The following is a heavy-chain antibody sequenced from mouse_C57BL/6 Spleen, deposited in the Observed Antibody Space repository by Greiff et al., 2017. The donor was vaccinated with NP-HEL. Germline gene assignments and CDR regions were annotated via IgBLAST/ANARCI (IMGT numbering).Heavy chain of an antibody. Sequence: EVQLQQSGPELVKPGDSVKISCKASGYSFTGYFMNWVMQSHGKSLEWIGRINPYNGDTFYNQKFTGKATLTVDKSSSTAHMELRSLTSEDSAVYYGARAKLAYYSNSFADWGQGTLVTVSA. D-gene: IGHD2-5*01. CDR3: ARAKLAYYSNSFAD. CDR1: GYSFTGYF. V-gene: IGHV1-20*01. J-gene: IGHJ3*01. CDR2: INPYNGDT.